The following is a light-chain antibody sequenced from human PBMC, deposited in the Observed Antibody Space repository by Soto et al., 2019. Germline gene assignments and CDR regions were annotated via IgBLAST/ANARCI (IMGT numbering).Light chain of an antibody. CDR1: SSNIGAGYD. V-gene: IGLV1-40*01. CDR2: GNS. CDR3: QSSDSSLNV. J-gene: IGLJ1*01. Sequence: QSVLTQPPSVSGAPGQRVTISCTGSSSNIGAGYDVHWYQQLPGTAPKLLIYGNSNRPSGVPDRFSGSKSGTSVSLAITGLQAEDEADYYCQSSDSSLNVFGTGTKVTVL.